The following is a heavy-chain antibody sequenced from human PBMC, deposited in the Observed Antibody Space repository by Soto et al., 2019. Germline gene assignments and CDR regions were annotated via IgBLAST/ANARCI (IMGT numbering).Heavy chain of an antibody. J-gene: IGHJ6*02. V-gene: IGHV3-33*01. CDR3: ARENRNYEDYYYYYGMDV. Sequence: QVQLVESGGGVVQPGRSLRLSCAASGFTFSSYGMHWVRQAPGKGLEWVAVIWYDGSNKYYADSVKGRFTISRDNSKNTLYLQMNSLRAEDTAVYYCARENRNYEDYYYYYGMDVWGQGTTVTVSS. CDR1: GFTFSSYG. D-gene: IGHD1-7*01. CDR2: IWYDGSNK.